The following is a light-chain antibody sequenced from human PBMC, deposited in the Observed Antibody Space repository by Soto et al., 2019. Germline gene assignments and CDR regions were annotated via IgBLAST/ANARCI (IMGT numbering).Light chain of an antibody. CDR1: SSNIGNNY. J-gene: IGLJ1*01. CDR2: DNN. CDR3: GTWDSSLSVHV. Sequence: QSVLTQPPSVSAAPGQKVTISCSGSSSNIGNNYVSWYQQVPGTAPKLLIYDNNKRPSGNPDRFSGSKSGTSATLGISGLQTGDEADYYCGTWDSSLSVHVFGTGTKVIV. V-gene: IGLV1-51*01.